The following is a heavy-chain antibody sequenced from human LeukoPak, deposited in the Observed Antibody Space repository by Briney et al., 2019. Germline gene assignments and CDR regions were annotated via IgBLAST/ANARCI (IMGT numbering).Heavy chain of an antibody. CDR1: GGTFSSYA. D-gene: IGHD5-18*01. Sequence: ASVKVSCKASGGTFSSYAISWVRQATGQGLEWMGWMNPNSGNTGYAQKFQGRVTMTRNTSISTAYMELSSLRSEDTAVYYCARRIQLWFRRAGYYYYYMDVWGKGTTVTISS. CDR2: MNPNSGNT. V-gene: IGHV1-8*02. J-gene: IGHJ6*03. CDR3: ARRIQLWFRRAGYYYYYMDV.